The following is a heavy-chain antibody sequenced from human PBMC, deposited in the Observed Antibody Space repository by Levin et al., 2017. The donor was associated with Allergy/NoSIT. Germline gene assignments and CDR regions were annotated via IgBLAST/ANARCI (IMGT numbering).Heavy chain of an antibody. V-gene: IGHV1-8*01. J-gene: IGHJ4*02. D-gene: IGHD6-19*01. Sequence: ASVKVSCKASGYTFTSYDINWVRQATGQGLEWMGWMNPNSGNTGYAQKFQGRVTMTRNTSISTAYMELSSLRSEDTAVYYCARKAWLVTNFDYWGQGTLVTVSS. CDR3: ARKAWLVTNFDY. CDR2: MNPNSGNT. CDR1: GYTFTSYD.